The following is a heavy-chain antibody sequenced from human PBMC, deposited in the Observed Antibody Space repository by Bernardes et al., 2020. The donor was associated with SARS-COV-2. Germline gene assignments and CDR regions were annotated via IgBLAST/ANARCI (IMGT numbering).Heavy chain of an antibody. D-gene: IGHD2-2*01. CDR2: IKQDGSDK. V-gene: IGHV3-7*01. J-gene: IGHJ6*02. CDR1: GFTFSSYW. CDR3: ARDGSSPGYYYYGMDV. Sequence: GGSLRLSCAASGFTFSSYWMSWVRQAPGKGLEWVANIKQDGSDKYYVDSVKGRFTLSRDNAKNSLYLQMNSLRVEDTAVYYCARDGSSPGYYYYGMDVWGQGTTVTVS.